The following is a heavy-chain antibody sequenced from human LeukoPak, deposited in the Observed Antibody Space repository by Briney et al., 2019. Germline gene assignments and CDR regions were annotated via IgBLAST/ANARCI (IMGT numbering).Heavy chain of an antibody. CDR2: IIPIFGTA. J-gene: IGHJ3*02. CDR1: GGTFSSYA. V-gene: IGHV1-69*13. D-gene: IGHD3-3*01. CDR3: ARDYDFWSGYYTYAFDI. Sequence: SVKDSCKASGGTFSSYAISWVRQAPGQGLEWMGGIIPIFGTANYAQKFQGRVTITADESTSTAYMELSSLRSEDTAVYYCARDYDFWSGYYTYAFDIWGQGTMVTVSS.